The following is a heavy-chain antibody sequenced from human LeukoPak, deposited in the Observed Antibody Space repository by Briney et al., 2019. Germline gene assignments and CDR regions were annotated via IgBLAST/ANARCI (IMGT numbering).Heavy chain of an antibody. Sequence: SQTLSLTCTVSGGSISSGDYYWSWIRQPPGKGLEWIGYIYYSGSTYYNPSLKSRVTISVDTSKNQFSLKLSSVTAADTAVYYCASGTPGDSWGLSHYYYGMDVWGQGTTVTVSS. CDR2: IYYSGST. CDR3: ASGTPGDSWGLSHYYYGMDV. J-gene: IGHJ6*02. CDR1: GGSISSGDYY. D-gene: IGHD3-16*02. V-gene: IGHV4-30-4*08.